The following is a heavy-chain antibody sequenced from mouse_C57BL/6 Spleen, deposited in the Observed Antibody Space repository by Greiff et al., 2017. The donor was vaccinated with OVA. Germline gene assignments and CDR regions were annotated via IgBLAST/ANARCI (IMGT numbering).Heavy chain of an antibody. J-gene: IGHJ1*03. CDR1: GYTFTDYE. Sequence: VHLVESGAELVRPGASVTLSCKASGYTFTDYEMHWVKQTPVHGLEWIGAIDPETGGTAYNQKFKGKAILTADKSSSTAYMELRSLTSEDSAVYYCTRGRLPHWYFDVWGTGTTVTVSS. CDR2: IDPETGGT. V-gene: IGHV1-15*01. CDR3: TRGRLPHWYFDV. D-gene: IGHD2-2*01.